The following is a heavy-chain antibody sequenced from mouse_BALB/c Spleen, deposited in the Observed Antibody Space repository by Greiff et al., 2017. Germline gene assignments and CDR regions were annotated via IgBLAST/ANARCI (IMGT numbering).Heavy chain of an antibody. J-gene: IGHJ3*01. CDR2: INPSNGGT. CDR3: TRGTGTAY. Sequence: QVQLQQPGAELVRPGASVKLSCKASGYTFTSYYMYWVKQRPGQGLEWIGEINPSNGGTNFNEKFKSKATLTVDKSSSTAYMQLSSLTSEDSAVYYCTRGTGTAYWGQGTLVTVSA. CDR1: GYTFTSYY. V-gene: IGHV1S81*02. D-gene: IGHD4-1*01.